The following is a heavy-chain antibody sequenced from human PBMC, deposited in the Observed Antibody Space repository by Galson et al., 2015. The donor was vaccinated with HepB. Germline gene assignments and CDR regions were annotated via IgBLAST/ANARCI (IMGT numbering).Heavy chain of an antibody. CDR3: ARDLRTSSWYDGY. CDR1: GFTFSSYW. J-gene: IGHJ4*02. CDR2: INEDGSDK. V-gene: IGHV3-7*03. Sequence: SLRLSCAASGFTFSSYWMSWVRQAPGRGLEWLANINEDGSDKYYVDSVKGRFIISRDNAKNSVYLQMNSLRAEDTVVYFCARDLRTSSWYDGYWGQGILVTVSS. D-gene: IGHD6-13*01.